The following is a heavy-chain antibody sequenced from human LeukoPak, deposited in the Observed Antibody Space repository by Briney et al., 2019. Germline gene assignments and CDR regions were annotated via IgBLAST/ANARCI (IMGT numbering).Heavy chain of an antibody. D-gene: IGHD5-18*01. CDR2: INHSGST. CDR1: GGSFSGYY. CDR3: ARRSRVGSYAT. V-gene: IGHV4-34*01. Sequence: SETLSLTCAVYGGSFSGYYWSWIRQPPGKGLEWIGEINHSGSTNYNPSLKSRVTISVDTSKNQFSLKLSSVTAADTAVYYCARRSRVGSYATWGQGTLVTVSS. J-gene: IGHJ5*02.